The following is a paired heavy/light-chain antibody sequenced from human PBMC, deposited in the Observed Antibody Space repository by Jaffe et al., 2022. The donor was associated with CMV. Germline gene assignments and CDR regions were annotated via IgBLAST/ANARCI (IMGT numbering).Heavy chain of an antibody. CDR3: AKDLNFGSGTYDTFDL. CDR1: RFTFKDYA. V-gene: IGHV3-23*01. Sequence: EVQLLESGGGLVQPGGSLRLSCAASRFTFKDYAMTWVRQAPGKGLEWVSGISASGAISYHADSVKGRFTISRDNSKSTLYLQMNTLRAEDTAIYYCAKDLNFGSGTYDTFDLWGQGTMVTVAS. CDR2: ISASGAIS. J-gene: IGHJ3*01. D-gene: IGHD3-10*01.
Light chain of an antibody. CDR2: RNN. Sequence: QPVLTQPPSASGTPGQRVTMSCSGSSSNIGSNHVTWYQHFPGTAPTLLMYRNNQRPSGVPDRFSGSKSGTSASLAISGLQSEDEADYYCVAWDDSLKGLLFGGGTKLTVL. V-gene: IGLV1-44*01. CDR1: SSNIGSNH. J-gene: IGLJ2*01. CDR3: VAWDDSLKGLL.